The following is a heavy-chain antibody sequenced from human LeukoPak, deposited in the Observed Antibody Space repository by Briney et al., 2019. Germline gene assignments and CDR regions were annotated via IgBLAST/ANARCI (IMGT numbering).Heavy chain of an antibody. D-gene: IGHD2-15*01. CDR3: ARDLAIGYCAPFDP. J-gene: IGHJ5*02. CDR1: GGSISSSSYY. V-gene: IGHV4-39*07. CDR2: IYYSGST. Sequence: PSETLSLTCTVSGGSISSSSYYWGWIRQPPGKGLEWIGNIYYSGSTYYNPSLESRVTMSLDTSKNQFSLKLSSVTAAGTAMYYCARDLAIGYCAPFDPWGQGTLVTVSS.